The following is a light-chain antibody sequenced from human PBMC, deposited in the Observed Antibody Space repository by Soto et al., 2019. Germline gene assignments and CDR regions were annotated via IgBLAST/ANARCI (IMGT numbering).Light chain of an antibody. J-gene: IGKJ5*01. CDR3: QQSYNIPRT. CDR1: QGISSW. V-gene: IGKV1-12*01. CDR2: AAS. Sequence: DLQMTQSPSSVSASVGDRVTITCRASQGISSWLAWYQQKPGKAPKLLIYAASSLHTGVPSRFTGSGHGTDFSLTISSLQPEDFATYICQQSYNIPRTFGQGTRLEIK.